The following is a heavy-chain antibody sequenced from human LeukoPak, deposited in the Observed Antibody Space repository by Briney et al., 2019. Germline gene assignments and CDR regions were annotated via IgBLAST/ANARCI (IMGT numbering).Heavy chain of an antibody. CDR3: ARRNAMDV. CDR1: GFTFSSYA. J-gene: IGHJ6*02. CDR2: ISGSGVST. Sequence: PGGSLRLSCAASGFTFSSYAMSWVRQAPGKGLEWVSAISGSGVSTDYADSVKGRLTISRDNSKNTLNLQMNSLRAEDTAVYYCARRNAMDVWGQGTTVIVFS. V-gene: IGHV3-23*01.